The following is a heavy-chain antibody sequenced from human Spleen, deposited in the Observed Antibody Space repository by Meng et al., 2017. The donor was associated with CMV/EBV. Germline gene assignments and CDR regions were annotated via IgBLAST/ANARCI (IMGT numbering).Heavy chain of an antibody. D-gene: IGHD6-13*01. CDR1: GFIFSNAW. Sequence: GESLKISCTGSGFIFSNAWMSWVRQAPGKGLEWIGRIKSESDGGTTGYAAPVKGRFIVSRHDSKNTLYLQMNSLKTEDTAVYYCTTSRGIAARRDAFDIWGQGTMVTVSS. V-gene: IGHV3-15*01. CDR2: IKSESDGGTT. CDR3: TTSRGIAARRDAFDI. J-gene: IGHJ3*02.